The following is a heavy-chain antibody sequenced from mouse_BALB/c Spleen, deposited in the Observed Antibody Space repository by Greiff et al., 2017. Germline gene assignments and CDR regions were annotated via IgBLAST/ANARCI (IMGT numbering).Heavy chain of an antibody. D-gene: IGHD2-14*01. CDR3: ARRGRYRYVDY. V-gene: IGHV14-3*02. J-gene: IGHJ2*01. Sequence: EVQLQESGAELVKPGASVKLSCTASGFNIKDTYMHWVKQRPEQGLEWIGRIDPANGNTKYDPKFQGKATITADTSSNTAYLQLSSLTSEDTAVYYCARRGRYRYVDYWGQGTTLTVSS. CDR2: IDPANGNT. CDR1: GFNIKDTY.